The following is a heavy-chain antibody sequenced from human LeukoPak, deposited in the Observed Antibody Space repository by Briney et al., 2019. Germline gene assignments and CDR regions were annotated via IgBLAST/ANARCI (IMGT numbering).Heavy chain of an antibody. CDR3: ARDQGGYYSYDAFDI. Sequence: GGSLRLSCAASGFIFSSYSMNWVRQAPGKGLEWVSYISSSGSTIYYADSVKGRFTISRDNAKNSLYLQMNSLRAEDTAVYYCARDQGGYYSYDAFDIWGQGTMVTVSS. CDR1: GFIFSSYS. J-gene: IGHJ3*02. D-gene: IGHD3-22*01. CDR2: ISSSGSTI. V-gene: IGHV3-48*01.